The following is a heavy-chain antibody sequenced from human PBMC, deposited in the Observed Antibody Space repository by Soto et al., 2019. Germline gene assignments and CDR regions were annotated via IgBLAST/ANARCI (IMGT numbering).Heavy chain of an antibody. CDR1: GFTFSSYE. D-gene: IGHD3-9*01. CDR2: ISSSGSTI. V-gene: IGHV3-48*03. J-gene: IGHJ6*02. CDR3: ARWGYFDWLSPAYYYGMDV. Sequence: GGSLRLSCAASGFTFSSYEMNWVRQAPGKGLEWVSYISSSGSTIYYADSVKGRFTISRDNAKNSLYLQMNSLRAEDTAVYYCARWGYFDWLSPAYYYGMDVWGQGTTVTVSS.